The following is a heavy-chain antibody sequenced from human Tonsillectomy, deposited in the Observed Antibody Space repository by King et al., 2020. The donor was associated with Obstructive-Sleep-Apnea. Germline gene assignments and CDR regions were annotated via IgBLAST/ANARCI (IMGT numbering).Heavy chain of an antibody. D-gene: IGHD2-2*01. CDR2: ISWNIGSI. V-gene: IGHV3-9*01. J-gene: IGHJ4*02. CDR3: AKGGCSSTTCSFDY. CDR1: GLAFDDFA. Sequence: DVQLVQSGGGLVQPGRSLRLSCAVSGLAFDDFAMHWVRQTPGRGLEWVSGISWNIGSICYADSVKGRFTISRDNAKNSLYLQMNSLRAEETALYYCAKGGCSSTTCSFDYWGQGTLVTVSS.